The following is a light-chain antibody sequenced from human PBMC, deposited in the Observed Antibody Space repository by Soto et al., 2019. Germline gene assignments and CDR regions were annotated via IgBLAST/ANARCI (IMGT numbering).Light chain of an antibody. J-gene: IGLJ2*01. CDR1: SNDVGTYNL. CDR2: EAS. V-gene: IGLV2-23*01. CDR3: CTYGRRVV. Sequence: QSALTQPASVSGSPGQSITISCTGISNDVGTYNLVSWYQHHPGKAPKLIIYEASKRPSGVPNRFPGAKSGNTAALTLAGLHDGDEADYSRCTYGRRVVFGGGAKVPVL.